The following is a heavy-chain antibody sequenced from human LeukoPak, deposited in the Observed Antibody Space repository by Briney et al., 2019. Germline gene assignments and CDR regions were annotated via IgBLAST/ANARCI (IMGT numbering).Heavy chain of an antibody. CDR2: LYSDEST. Sequence: PGGSLRLSCAASGFTVSSNYMSWVRQAPGKGLEWVSVLYSDESTYYTDSVKGRFTISRDNFKNTLYLQMNNLRAEDTAVYYCARAAYDSNGYTANQDYWGQGTLVTVSS. CDR3: ARAAYDSNGYTANQDY. V-gene: IGHV3-53*01. D-gene: IGHD3-22*01. J-gene: IGHJ4*02. CDR1: GFTVSSNY.